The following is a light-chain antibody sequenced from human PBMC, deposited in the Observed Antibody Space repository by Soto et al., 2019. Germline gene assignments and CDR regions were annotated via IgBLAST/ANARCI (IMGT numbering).Light chain of an antibody. CDR2: GAS. Sequence: EIGLTQSPFTLWFSPVERSTLSFIASQSVSISYLAWYQQKPGQAPRLLIYGASSRATGIPDRFSGSGSMTDFPLTISRLEPEDFAVYYCQQYGSSLTWTFGQGTTVHI. CDR1: QSVSISY. CDR3: QQYGSSLTWT. V-gene: IGKV3-20*01. J-gene: IGKJ1*01.